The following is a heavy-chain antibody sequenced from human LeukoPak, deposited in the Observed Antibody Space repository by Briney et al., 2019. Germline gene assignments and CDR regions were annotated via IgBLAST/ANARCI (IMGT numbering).Heavy chain of an antibody. CDR3: ARVEYYYESSGYFEYFFDY. V-gene: IGHV3-66*02. J-gene: IGHJ4*02. CDR1: GFTVSSNY. Sequence: PGGSLRLSCAASGFTVSSNYMNWVRQAPGKGLEWVSVIYSGGSTYYADSVKGRFTISRDNSKNTLYLQMSSLRAEDTAVYYCARVEYYYESSGYFEYFFDYWGQGTLVTVSS. D-gene: IGHD3-22*01. CDR2: IYSGGST.